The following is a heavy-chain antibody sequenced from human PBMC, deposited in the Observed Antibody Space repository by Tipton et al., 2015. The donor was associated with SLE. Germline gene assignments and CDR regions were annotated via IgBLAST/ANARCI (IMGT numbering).Heavy chain of an antibody. V-gene: IGHV1-69*01. CDR3: ARDQWLAFDS. Sequence: QVQLVQSGAEVKKPGSSVKVSCKASGGTFSSYAISWVRQAPGQGLEWMGGIIPVFGTAKYAQKFQGRVTITTAESTSTAYMELSSLTSEDTAVYYCARDQWLAFDSWGQGTLVTVSS. D-gene: IGHD6-19*01. CDR1: GGTFSSYA. J-gene: IGHJ4*02. CDR2: IIPVFGTA.